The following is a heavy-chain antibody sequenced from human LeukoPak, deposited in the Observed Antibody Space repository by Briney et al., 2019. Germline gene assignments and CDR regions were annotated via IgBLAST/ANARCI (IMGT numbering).Heavy chain of an antibody. CDR3: ARDLNGGGLAGGDI. V-gene: IGHV4-59*01. CDR1: GGSISSYY. D-gene: IGHD4-23*01. J-gene: IGHJ3*02. Sequence: SETLSLTCTVSGGSISSYYWSWIRQPPGKGLEWIGYIYYSGSTNYNPSLKSRVTISVDTSKNQFSLKLSSVTAADTAVYYCARDLNGGGLAGGDIWGQGTMVTVSS. CDR2: IYYSGST.